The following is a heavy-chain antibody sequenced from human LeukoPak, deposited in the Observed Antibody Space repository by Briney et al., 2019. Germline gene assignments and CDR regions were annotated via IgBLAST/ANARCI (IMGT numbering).Heavy chain of an antibody. CDR1: GFTVSSNY. CDR2: IYSGGST. CDR3: AKGSAAGTSFSWFDP. J-gene: IGHJ5*02. Sequence: GGSLRLSCAASGFTVSSNYMSWVRQAPGKGLEWVSVIYSGGSTYYADSVKGRFTISRDNSKNTLYLQMNSLGAEDTAVYYCAKGSAAGTSFSWFDPWGQGTLVTVSS. D-gene: IGHD6-19*01. V-gene: IGHV3-53*01.